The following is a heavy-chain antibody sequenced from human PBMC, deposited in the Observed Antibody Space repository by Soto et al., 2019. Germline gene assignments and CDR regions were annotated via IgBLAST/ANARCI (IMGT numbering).Heavy chain of an antibody. D-gene: IGHD3-9*01. J-gene: IGHJ4*02. CDR1: GFTFSSYS. CDR3: ASASSYAIILTGYYPLEPFDY. Sequence: PGGSLRLSCAASGFTFSSYSMNWVRQAPGKGLEWVSSISSSSSYIYYADSVKGRFTISRDNAKNSLYLQMNSLRAEDTAVYYCASASSYAIILTGYYPLEPFDYWGQGTLVTVSS. V-gene: IGHV3-21*01. CDR2: ISSSSSYI.